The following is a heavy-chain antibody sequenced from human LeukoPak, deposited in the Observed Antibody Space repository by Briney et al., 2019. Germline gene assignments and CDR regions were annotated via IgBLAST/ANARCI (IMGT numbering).Heavy chain of an antibody. J-gene: IGHJ6*03. CDR1: GFTFSSYE. Sequence: GGSLRLSCAASGFTFSSYEMNWVRQAPGKGLEWVSSISSSSSYIYYADSVKGRFTISRDNAKNSLYLQMNSLRAEDTAVYYCAREGAPKWQQLWTPLSYYYYNYMDVWGKGTTVTISS. D-gene: IGHD6-13*01. CDR3: AREGAPKWQQLWTPLSYYYYNYMDV. CDR2: ISSSSSYI. V-gene: IGHV3-21*01.